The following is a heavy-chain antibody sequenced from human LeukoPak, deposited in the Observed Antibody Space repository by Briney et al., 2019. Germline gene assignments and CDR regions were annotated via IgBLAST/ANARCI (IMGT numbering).Heavy chain of an antibody. CDR1: GGSISSDY. CDR2: ISYSGST. V-gene: IGHV4-59*01. J-gene: IGHJ4*02. D-gene: IGHD1-26*01. Sequence: SETLSLTCTVSGGSISSDYWSWVRQPPGKGLEWIGYISYSGSTKYNPSLGSRPTISADTSKNQFSLRLNSVTAADTAVYYCARTVSSGTLDYWGQGTLVTVSS. CDR3: ARTVSSGTLDY.